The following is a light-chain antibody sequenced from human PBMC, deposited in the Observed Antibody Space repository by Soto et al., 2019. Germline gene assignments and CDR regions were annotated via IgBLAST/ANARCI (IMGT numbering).Light chain of an antibody. CDR1: NSNIGSNI. V-gene: IGLV1-44*01. J-gene: IGLJ2*01. Sequence: QSVLTQPPSASGTPGQRVTISCSGSNSNIGSNIVNWYQQLPGTAPKLLIYNNNQRPSGVPDRFSGSKSGTSASLAISGLQSEDEADYYCAAWDDSLNGLVAFGGGTQLTVL. CDR2: NNN. CDR3: AAWDDSLNGLVA.